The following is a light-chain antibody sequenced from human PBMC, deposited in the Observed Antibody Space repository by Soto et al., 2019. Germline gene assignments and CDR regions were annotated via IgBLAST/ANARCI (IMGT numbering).Light chain of an antibody. J-gene: IGKJ4*01. CDR2: GAS. Sequence: PGGRATLSCRASQSVSSNLAWYQQKPGQAPRLLIYGASSRATGIPDRFSGSGSGTVFTLTISRLEPEDFAVYYCQQFATSPLTFGGGTKVDI. V-gene: IGKV3-20*01. CDR3: QQFATSPLT. CDR1: QSVSSN.